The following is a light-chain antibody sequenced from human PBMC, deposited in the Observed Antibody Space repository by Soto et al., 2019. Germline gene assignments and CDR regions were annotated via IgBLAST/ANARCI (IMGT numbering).Light chain of an antibody. CDR1: QSISNN. CDR2: DAS. V-gene: IGKV3-15*01. J-gene: IGKJ2*01. CDR3: QQYNNWPPKHT. Sequence: EIVMTQSPATLSVSPGERVTLFCRASQSISNNLAWYQHKPGRAPRVLIYDASTRATGIPVRFSGSGSGTEFTLTISSLQSDDCAVYYCQQYNNWPPKHTFGQGTKVDIK.